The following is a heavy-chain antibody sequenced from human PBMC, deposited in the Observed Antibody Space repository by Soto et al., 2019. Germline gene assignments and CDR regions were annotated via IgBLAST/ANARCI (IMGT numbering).Heavy chain of an antibody. D-gene: IGHD4-4*01. CDR1: GGSISSSSYY. J-gene: IGHJ4*02. Sequence: QLQLQESGPGLVKPSETLSLTCTVSGGSISSSSYYWGWIRQPPGKGLEWIGSIYYSGSTYYNPSLKSRVTISVDTSKNQFSLKLSSVTAADTAVYYCARHRYYSNYASFDYWGQGTLVTVSS. CDR2: IYYSGST. V-gene: IGHV4-39*01. CDR3: ARHRYYSNYASFDY.